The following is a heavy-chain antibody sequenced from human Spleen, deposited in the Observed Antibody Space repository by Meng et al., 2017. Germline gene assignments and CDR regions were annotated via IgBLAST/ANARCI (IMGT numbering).Heavy chain of an antibody. J-gene: IGHJ3*02. D-gene: IGHD3-10*01. Sequence: GESLKISCQASGYDFTTYWIAWARQMPGKGLEWMGIIHPRDSDTGYSPSFRGHVTISVDKSINTAYLQWRSLKASDTAMYYCAKYVSGSYYWDAFDIWGQGTMVTVSS. CDR2: IHPRDSDT. V-gene: IGHV5-51*01. CDR3: AKYVSGSYYWDAFDI. CDR1: GYDFTTYW.